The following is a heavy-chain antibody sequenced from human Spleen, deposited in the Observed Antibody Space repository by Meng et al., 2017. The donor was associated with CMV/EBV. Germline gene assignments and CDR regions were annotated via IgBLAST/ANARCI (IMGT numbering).Heavy chain of an antibody. CDR1: GFTFSSYA. Sequence: QVLLVESGGGVVQPGRSLGLSCAASGFTFSSYAMHWVRQAPGKGLEWVAVISYDGSNKYYAASVKGRFTISRDNSKNTLYLQMNSLRAEDTAVYYCARGLWFGEVDFDYWGQGTLVTVSS. J-gene: IGHJ4*02. V-gene: IGHV3-30-3*01. CDR3: ARGLWFGEVDFDY. D-gene: IGHD3-10*01. CDR2: ISYDGSNK.